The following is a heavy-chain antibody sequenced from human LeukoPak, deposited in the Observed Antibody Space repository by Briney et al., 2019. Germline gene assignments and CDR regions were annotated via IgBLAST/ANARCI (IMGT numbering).Heavy chain of an antibody. J-gene: IGHJ4*02. Sequence: GESLKISCEASGYDFTNYWIGWVRQKPGKGLEWMGIIYPGDSNILYSSSFQGQMTISADKSISTAYLHLSGLKASDTAMYYCARQGPSNYDYWGQGTLVTVSS. D-gene: IGHD4-11*01. CDR3: ARQGPSNYDY. V-gene: IGHV5-51*01. CDR2: IYPGDSNI. CDR1: GYDFTNYW.